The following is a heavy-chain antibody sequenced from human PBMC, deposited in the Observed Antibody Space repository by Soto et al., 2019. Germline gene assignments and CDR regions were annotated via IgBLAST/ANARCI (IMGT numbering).Heavy chain of an antibody. J-gene: IGHJ6*01. D-gene: IGHD3-3*01. Sequence: QVQLVQSGAEVKKPGSSVKVSCRASGGTFSNYAISWVRQAPGQGLEWMGGIVPAFGTPNYAQNLQGRITITADDSTTTVYMDLSSLRSEDPAVYYCARGATIFGVAAYSYYEMEVWGQGTTVTVSS. CDR1: GGTFSNYA. CDR3: ARGATIFGVAAYSYYEMEV. V-gene: IGHV1-69*01. CDR2: IVPAFGTP.